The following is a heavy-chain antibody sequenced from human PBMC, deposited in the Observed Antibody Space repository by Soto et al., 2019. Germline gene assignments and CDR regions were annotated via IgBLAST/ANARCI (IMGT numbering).Heavy chain of an antibody. Sequence: GPLRLSCAAPVLTFSNAWMSWVRQAPGQGLEWVGRIKSKTDGGTTDYAAPVKGRFTISRDDSKNTLYLQMNSLKTEDTAVYYCTTDNVLRFLEWLPPYYYGMDVWGQGTTVTVSS. CDR3: TTDNVLRFLEWLPPYYYGMDV. J-gene: IGHJ6*02. D-gene: IGHD3-3*01. CDR1: VLTFSNAW. V-gene: IGHV3-15*01. CDR2: IKSKTDGGTT.